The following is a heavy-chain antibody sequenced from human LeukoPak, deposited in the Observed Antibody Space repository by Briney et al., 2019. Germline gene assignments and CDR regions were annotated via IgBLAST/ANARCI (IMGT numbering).Heavy chain of an antibody. Sequence: SETLSLTCAVYGESFSGYYWSWIRQPPGKGLEWIGYIYYSGSTNYNPSLKSRVTISVDTSKNQFSLKLSSVTAADTAVYYCASSLGYYYYYFDYWGQGTLVTVSS. D-gene: IGHD3-22*01. CDR2: IYYSGST. J-gene: IGHJ4*02. CDR1: GESFSGYY. V-gene: IGHV4-59*01. CDR3: ASSLGYYYYYFDY.